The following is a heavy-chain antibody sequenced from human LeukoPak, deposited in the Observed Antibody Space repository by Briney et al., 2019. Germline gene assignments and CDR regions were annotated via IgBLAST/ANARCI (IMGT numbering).Heavy chain of an antibody. CDR1: GGSISSSSYY. Sequence: SSETLSLTCTVSGGSISSSSYYWGWIRQPPGKGLEWIGSIYYSGSTYYNPSLKSRVTISVDTSKNQFSLKLSSVTAADTAVYYCASTSSGYYHDAFDIWGRGTMVIVSS. V-gene: IGHV4-39*07. CDR3: ASTSSGYYHDAFDI. J-gene: IGHJ3*02. D-gene: IGHD3-22*01. CDR2: IYYSGST.